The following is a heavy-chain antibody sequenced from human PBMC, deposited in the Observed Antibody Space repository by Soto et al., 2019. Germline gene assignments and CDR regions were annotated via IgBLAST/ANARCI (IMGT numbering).Heavy chain of an antibody. J-gene: IGHJ4*02. CDR3: ARDIAPDCSGGSCQSGS. D-gene: IGHD2-15*01. CDR2: IYHSGST. Sequence: QVQLQESGPGLVKPSGTLSLTCAVSGGSISSSNWWSWVRQPPGKGLEWIGDIYHSGSTNYNPSLKSRVTISVDKSKNQFTLKLSSVTAADTAVYYCARDIAPDCSGGSCQSGSWGQGTLVTVSS. V-gene: IGHV4-4*02. CDR1: GGSISSSNW.